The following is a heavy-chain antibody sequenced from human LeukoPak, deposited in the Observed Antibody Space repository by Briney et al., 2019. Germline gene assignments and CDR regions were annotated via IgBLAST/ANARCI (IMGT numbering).Heavy chain of an antibody. D-gene: IGHD2-8*01. CDR3: ISPNGAGNWFDP. CDR1: RFTFSGAA. J-gene: IGHJ5*02. CDR2: IRTKPNNYAT. V-gene: IGHV3-73*01. Sequence: GGSLKLSCVASRFTFSGAAMHWVRQASGKGLEWVGRIRTKPNNYATTYAASVAGRFTISRDDSKNMTYLQMNSLRADDTAKYYCISPNGAGNWFDPWGQGTLVTVSS.